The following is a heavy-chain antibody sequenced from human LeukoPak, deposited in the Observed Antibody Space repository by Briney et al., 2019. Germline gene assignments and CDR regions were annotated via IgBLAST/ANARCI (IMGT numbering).Heavy chain of an antibody. V-gene: IGHV3-23*01. CDR3: AKEKTYYDFWSGYSPRYFNY. CDR2: ISGSGGST. CDR1: GFTFSSYA. Sequence: GGSLRLSCAASGFTFSSYAMSWVRQAPGKGLEWVSAISGSGGSTYYADSVKGRFTISRDNSKNTLYLQVNSLRAEDTAVYYCAKEKTYYDFWSGYSPRYFNYWGQGTLVTVSS. J-gene: IGHJ4*02. D-gene: IGHD3-3*01.